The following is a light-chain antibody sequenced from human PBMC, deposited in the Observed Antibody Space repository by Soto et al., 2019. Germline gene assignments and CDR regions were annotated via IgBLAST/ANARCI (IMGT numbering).Light chain of an antibody. CDR3: QQPSTWLYH. V-gene: IGKV3-11*02. Sequence: EILLAQSPATLSLSPGERATLSCKASQDVSIFLAWYQQKPGQAPRLLIHDASNRATGVPARFSGSGSGRDFNLTITSLEPEAFAVYYCQQPSTWLYHFGQGTKLEV. CDR2: DAS. CDR1: QDVSIF. J-gene: IGKJ2*01.